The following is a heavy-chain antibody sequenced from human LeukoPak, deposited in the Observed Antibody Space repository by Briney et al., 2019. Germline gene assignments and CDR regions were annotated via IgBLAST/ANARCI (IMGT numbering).Heavy chain of an antibody. J-gene: IGHJ6*04. CDR1: GFTVSSNY. V-gene: IGHV3-23*01. D-gene: IGHD3-10*02. Sequence: GGSLRLSCAASGFTVSSNYMSWVRQAPGKGLEWVSAISGSGGSTYYADSVKGRFTISRDNAKNSLYLQMNSLRAEDTAVYYCAELGITMIGGVWGKGTTVTISS. CDR3: AELGITMIGGV. CDR2: ISGSGGST.